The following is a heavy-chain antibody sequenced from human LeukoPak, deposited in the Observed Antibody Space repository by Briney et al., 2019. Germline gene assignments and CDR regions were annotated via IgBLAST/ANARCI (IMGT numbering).Heavy chain of an antibody. CDR1: GYGFTSYW. J-gene: IGHJ4*02. CDR2: IDPSDSYT. D-gene: IGHD2-15*01. CDR3: ASSGFCSGGSCPEYYFDY. V-gene: IGHV5-10-1*01. Sequence: GESLKISCKGSGYGFTSYWISWVRQMPGKGLEWMGRIDPSDSYTNYSPSFQGHITISADKSISTAYLQWSSLKASDTAMYYCASSGFCSGGSCPEYYFDYWGQGTLVTVSS.